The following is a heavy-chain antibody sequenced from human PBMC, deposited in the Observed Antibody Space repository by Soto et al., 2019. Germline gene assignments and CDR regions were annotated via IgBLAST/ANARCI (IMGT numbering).Heavy chain of an antibody. CDR2: INHSGST. D-gene: IGHD2-2*02. J-gene: IGHJ6*02. CDR1: GGSFSGYY. V-gene: IGHV4-34*01. CDR3: ARDSTKGYCSSTSCYRYYYYGMDV. Sequence: ASETLSLTCAVYGGSFSGYYWSWIRQPPGKGLEWIGEINHSGSTNYNPSLKSRVTISVDTSKNQFSLKLSSVTAADTAVYYCARDSTKGYCSSTSCYRYYYYGMDVWGQGTTVTVSS.